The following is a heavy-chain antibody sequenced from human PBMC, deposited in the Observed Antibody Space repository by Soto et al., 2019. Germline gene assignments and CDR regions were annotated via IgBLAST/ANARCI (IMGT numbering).Heavy chain of an antibody. CDR3: ARVKGYSYGSGTYYRLLAP. D-gene: IGHD3-10*01. V-gene: IGHV4-59*01. J-gene: IGHJ5*02. CDR1: GGSISSYY. CDR2: IYYSGST. Sequence: SETLSLTCTVSGGSISSYYWSWIRQPPWRGLEWIGYIYYSGSTNYNPSLKSRVTISVDTSKNQFSLKLRSVTAADTAVYYCARVKGYSYGSGTYYRLLAPWGQGTLVLVS.